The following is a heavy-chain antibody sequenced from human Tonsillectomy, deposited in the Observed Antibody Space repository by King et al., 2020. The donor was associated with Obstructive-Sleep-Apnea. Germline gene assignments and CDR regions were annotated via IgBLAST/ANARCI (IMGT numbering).Heavy chain of an antibody. CDR1: GGSLSSGDYF. Sequence: PLQESGPGLVKPSQTLSLTCTVSGGSLSSGDYFWTWVRQPPGKGLEWIGYIFHSGTTYYNPSLKRRITISLDTSKNQFFLKLSSVTAADTAVYYCARDASGSGSYYLDYWGQGTLVTVSS. J-gene: IGHJ4*02. CDR3: ARDASGSGSYYLDY. D-gene: IGHD3-10*01. V-gene: IGHV4-31*03. CDR2: IFHSGTT.